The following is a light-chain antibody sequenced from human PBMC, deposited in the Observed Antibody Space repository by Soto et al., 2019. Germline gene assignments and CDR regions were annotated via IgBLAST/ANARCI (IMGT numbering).Light chain of an antibody. Sequence: EIVLTQSPVTLCLSPGERATLSCRASQSVSSSYLAWYQQKPGQAPRLLIYGASSRATGIPDRFSGSGSGTDFTLTISRLEPEDFAVYYCQQYGSSSTWTFGQGTKVDIK. CDR2: GAS. V-gene: IGKV3-20*01. CDR1: QSVSSSY. J-gene: IGKJ1*01. CDR3: QQYGSSSTWT.